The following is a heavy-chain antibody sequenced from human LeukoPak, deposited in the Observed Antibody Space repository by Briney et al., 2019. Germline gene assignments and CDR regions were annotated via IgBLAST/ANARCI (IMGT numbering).Heavy chain of an antibody. V-gene: IGHV1-2*02. Sequence: ASVKVSCKASGYTFTGYYMHWVRQAPGQGLEWMGWINPNSGGTNYAQKFQGRVTMTGDTSISTAYMELSRLRSDDTAVYYCARGDYYDSSGYYGYWGQGTLVTVSS. CDR3: ARGDYYDSSGYYGY. D-gene: IGHD3-22*01. J-gene: IGHJ4*02. CDR2: INPNSGGT. CDR1: GYTFTGYY.